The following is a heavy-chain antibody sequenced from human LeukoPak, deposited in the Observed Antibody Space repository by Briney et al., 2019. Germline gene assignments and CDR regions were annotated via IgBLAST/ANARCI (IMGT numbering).Heavy chain of an antibody. CDR1: GASISSYY. V-gene: IGHV4-4*07. J-gene: IGHJ4*02. CDR2: IYTSGST. CDR3: ARLSADSSSSRGFDY. D-gene: IGHD2-2*01. Sequence: SETLSLTCTVSGASISSYYWTWIRQPAGKGLEWIGRIYTSGSTNYNPSLKSRVAMSVDTSKDQFSLKLNSVTAADTAVYYCARLSADSSSSRGFDYWGQGTLVTVSS.